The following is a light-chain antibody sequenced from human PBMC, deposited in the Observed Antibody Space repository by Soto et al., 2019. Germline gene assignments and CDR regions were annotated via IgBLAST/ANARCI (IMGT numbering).Light chain of an antibody. J-gene: IGKJ1*01. CDR1: QDINTD. Sequence: DIQMTQSPSSLSASVGDRVTITCRASQDINTDLDWYQQKPGKAPRRLISDASSLQSGVPSRFSGSIFGTHFTLTISSLQPEDFAAYFCQQHHTYPRTFGQGTKVEIK. V-gene: IGKV1-17*01. CDR2: DAS. CDR3: QQHHTYPRT.